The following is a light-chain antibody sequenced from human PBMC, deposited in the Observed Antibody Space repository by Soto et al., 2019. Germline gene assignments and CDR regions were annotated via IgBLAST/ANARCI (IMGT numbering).Light chain of an antibody. CDR3: ATWDENLNAAV. V-gene: IGLV1-44*01. CDR2: IND. CDR1: SSNIAGNT. Sequence: QSVLTQPPSLSGTPGQRVTISCSGSSSNIAGNTVHWYQHLPGTAPKLLIYINDQRPSGVPGRFSASTSGTSASLAISGLQSAVGADYYCATWDENLNAAVFGGAPQLPFL. J-gene: IGLJ7*01.